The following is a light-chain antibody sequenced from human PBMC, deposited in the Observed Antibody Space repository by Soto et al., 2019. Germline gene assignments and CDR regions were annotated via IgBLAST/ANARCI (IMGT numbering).Light chain of an antibody. CDR1: SSDVGGYNY. CDR3: SSYVGTNSYV. J-gene: IGLJ1*01. V-gene: IGLV2-8*01. CDR2: EVY. Sequence: QSVLTQPPSASGAAGQAVTISCTGTSSDVGGYNYVSWYQHRPGKAPKLIIYEVYKRPSGVPDRFSGSKSGNTAALTVSGLQAEDEADYYCSSYVGTNSYVFGTGTKVTVL.